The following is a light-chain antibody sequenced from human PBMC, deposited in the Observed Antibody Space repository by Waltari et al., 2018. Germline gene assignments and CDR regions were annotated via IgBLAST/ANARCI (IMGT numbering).Light chain of an antibody. Sequence: EMVLTQSPATLSLSPGDTATLSCRASQSVGSYLAWYQQRPGQPPRLLIYDASNRATGVPARVRGSGSGTDFTLTISSLEAEDFAVYYCQQRSNWTPHTFGQGARLEIK. CDR2: DAS. V-gene: IGKV3-11*01. CDR1: QSVGSY. CDR3: QQRSNWTPHT. J-gene: IGKJ2*01.